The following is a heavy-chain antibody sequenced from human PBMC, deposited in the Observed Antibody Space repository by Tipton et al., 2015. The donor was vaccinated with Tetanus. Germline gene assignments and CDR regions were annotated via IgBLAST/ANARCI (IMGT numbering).Heavy chain of an antibody. CDR1: GGSISSGDYY. D-gene: IGHD3-10*01. CDR3: ARQFNVIRGVIRWFDP. J-gene: IGHJ5*02. Sequence: TLSLTCTVSGGSISSGDYYWSWIRQPPGKGLEWIATASSTGSTYYNPSLKSRVTISVDMSQNQFSLNVNSVTAADTAVYYCARQFNVIRGVIRWFDPWGQGTLVTVSS. V-gene: IGHV4-39*01. CDR2: ASSTGST.